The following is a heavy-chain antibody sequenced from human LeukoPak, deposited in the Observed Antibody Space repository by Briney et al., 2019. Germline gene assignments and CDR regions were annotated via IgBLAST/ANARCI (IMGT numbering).Heavy chain of an antibody. Sequence: GGSLRLSCAASGFTFSSYAMHWVRQAPGKGLEWVAVISYDGSNKYYADSVKGRFTISRDNSKNTLYLQMNSLRAEDTAVYYCAREWWWDIVVVPAAKAQDGMDVWGQGTTVTVSS. D-gene: IGHD2-2*01. CDR3: AREWWWDIVVVPAAKAQDGMDV. CDR2: ISYDGSNK. V-gene: IGHV3-30-3*01. CDR1: GFTFSSYA. J-gene: IGHJ6*02.